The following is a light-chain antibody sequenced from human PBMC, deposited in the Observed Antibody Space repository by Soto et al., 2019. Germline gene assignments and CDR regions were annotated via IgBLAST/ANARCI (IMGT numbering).Light chain of an antibody. CDR3: SSYTSSRAYV. CDR1: SSDVGSYDY. J-gene: IGLJ1*01. V-gene: IGLV2-18*02. Sequence: QSALIQPPSVSGSPGQSVTISCTGTSSDVGSYDYVSWYQQHPGTVPKPMIYNVNTRPSGVPDRFSGSKSGNTASMTISGLLAEDEADYYCSSYTSSRAYVFGIGTKLTVL. CDR2: NVN.